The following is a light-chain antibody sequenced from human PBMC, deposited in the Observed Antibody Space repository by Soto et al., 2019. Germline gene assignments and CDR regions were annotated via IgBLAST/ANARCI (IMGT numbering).Light chain of an antibody. CDR3: QQLNDFPFT. Sequence: EIQMTQSPSSLSTSVGDRVTITCRASQRINIYLNWYRQKPGKAPELLIYSASTLQSGVPSRFSGSGSGTEFTLTINCLVPEDFATYHCQQLNDFPFTFGQGTRLEIK. V-gene: IGKV1-9*01. CDR1: QRINIY. J-gene: IGKJ5*01. CDR2: SAS.